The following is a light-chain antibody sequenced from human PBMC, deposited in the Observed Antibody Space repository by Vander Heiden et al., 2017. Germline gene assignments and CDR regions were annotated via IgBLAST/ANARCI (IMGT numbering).Light chain of an antibody. CDR2: EVS. CDR1: SSDVGGYNY. V-gene: IGLV2-8*01. Sequence: QSALTQPPSASGSPGQSVTISCTRTSSDVGGYNYVSWYQQHPGKAPKVVIYEVSQRPSGVPDRFSGSKSANTASLTVSGLQAEDEADYYCSSFAGFNNYVFGTGTKVTVL. J-gene: IGLJ1*01. CDR3: SSFAGFNNYV.